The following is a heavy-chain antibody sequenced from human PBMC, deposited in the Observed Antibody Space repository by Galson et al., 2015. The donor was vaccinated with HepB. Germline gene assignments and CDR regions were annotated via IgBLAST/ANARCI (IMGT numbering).Heavy chain of an antibody. CDR2: ISYDGSNK. D-gene: IGHD6-13*01. J-gene: IGHJ4*02. Sequence: SLRLSCAASGFTFSSYGMHWVRQAPGKGLEWVAVISYDGSNKYYADSVKGRFTISRDNSKNTLYLQMNSLRAEDTAVYYCAKVGPPYSSSWYYFDCWGQGTLVTVSS. V-gene: IGHV3-30*18. CDR1: GFTFSSYG. CDR3: AKVGPPYSSSWYYFDC.